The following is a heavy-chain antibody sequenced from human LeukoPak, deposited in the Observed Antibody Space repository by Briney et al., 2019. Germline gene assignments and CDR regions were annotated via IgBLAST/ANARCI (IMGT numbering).Heavy chain of an antibody. CDR1: GGSISSSSYY. Sequence: SETLSLTCTVSGGSISSSSYYWGWIRQPPGKGLEWIGYIYYSGSTNYNPSLKSRVTISVDTSKNQFSLKLSSVTAADTAVYYCARGRQDYGGNSKALGWFDPWGQGTLVTVSS. CDR3: ARGRQDYGGNSKALGWFDP. CDR2: IYYSGST. D-gene: IGHD4-23*01. J-gene: IGHJ5*02. V-gene: IGHV4-61*05.